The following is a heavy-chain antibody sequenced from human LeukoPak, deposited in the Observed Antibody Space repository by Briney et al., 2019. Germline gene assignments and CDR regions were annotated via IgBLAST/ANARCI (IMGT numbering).Heavy chain of an antibody. CDR3: AATYLSSTSWEAMDV. V-gene: IGHV4-28*01. J-gene: IGHJ6*04. Sequence: SDTLSLTCAVSGYSISSSNWWGWIRRPPGQGLEGIGYIYYSGSTYYNPSLKSRVTMSVDTSKNQFSLKLSSVTAVDTAVYYCAATYLSSTSWEAMDVWGKGTTVSVSS. D-gene: IGHD2-2*01. CDR2: IYYSGST. CDR1: GYSISSSNW.